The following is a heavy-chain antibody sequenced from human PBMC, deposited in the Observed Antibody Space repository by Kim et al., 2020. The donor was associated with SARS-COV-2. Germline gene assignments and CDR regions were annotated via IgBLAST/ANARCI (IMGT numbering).Heavy chain of an antibody. CDR1: GGSFSGYY. D-gene: IGHD3-3*01. CDR2: INHSGST. V-gene: IGHV4-34*01. Sequence: SETLSLTCAVYGGSFSGYYWSWIRQPPGKGLEWIGKINHSGSTNYNPSLKSRVTISVDTSKNQFSLKLSSVTAADTAVYYCARAGYYDFWSGSLLGWFDPWGQGTLVTVSS. CDR3: ARAGYYDFWSGSLLGWFDP. J-gene: IGHJ5*02.